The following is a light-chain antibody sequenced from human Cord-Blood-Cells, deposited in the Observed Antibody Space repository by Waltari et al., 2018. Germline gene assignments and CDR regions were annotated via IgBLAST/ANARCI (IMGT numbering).Light chain of an antibody. CDR2: DGS. J-gene: IGLJ3*02. Sequence: QSALTQPRSVSGSPGQSVTISCTGTSSDVGGYNYVSWYQQHPGKAPKLMIYDGSKRPSGVPDRFSGSKSGNTAPLTISGLQAEDEADYYCCSYAGSYTLVFGGGTKLTVL. CDR3: CSYAGSYTLV. V-gene: IGLV2-11*01. CDR1: SSDVGGYNY.